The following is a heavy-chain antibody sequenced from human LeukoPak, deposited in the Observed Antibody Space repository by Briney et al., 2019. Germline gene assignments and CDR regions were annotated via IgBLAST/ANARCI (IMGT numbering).Heavy chain of an antibody. CDR3: AKDRRGVVVPAEIVWFDP. Sequence: PGGSLRLSCAASGFTFSTYAMNWVRQAPGKGLEWVSAISGSGGSTYYADSVKGRFTISRDNSKNTLYLQMNSLRAEDTAVYYCAKDRRGVVVPAEIVWFDPWGQGTLVTVSS. CDR2: ISGSGGST. J-gene: IGHJ5*02. D-gene: IGHD2-2*01. V-gene: IGHV3-23*01. CDR1: GFTFSTYA.